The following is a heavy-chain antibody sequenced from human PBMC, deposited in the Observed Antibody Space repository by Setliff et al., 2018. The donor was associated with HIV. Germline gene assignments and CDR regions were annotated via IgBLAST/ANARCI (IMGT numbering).Heavy chain of an antibody. Sequence: LKISCAASGFAFVDFAMTWVRQRPGKGLEWVSYINWNGGRTDFADSVKGRFTISRDDAKNTLFLQMSSLRPEDTAVYYCARSPANTGYWVTPLWYMDVWGKGTTVTVSS. J-gene: IGHJ6*03. CDR2: INWNGGRT. CDR1: GFAFVDFA. D-gene: IGHD3-9*01. CDR3: ARSPANTGYWVTPLWYMDV. V-gene: IGHV3-20*04.